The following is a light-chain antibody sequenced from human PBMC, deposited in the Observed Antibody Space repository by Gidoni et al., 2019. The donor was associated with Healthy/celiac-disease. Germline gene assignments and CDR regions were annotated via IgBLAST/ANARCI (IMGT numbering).Light chain of an antibody. CDR1: QSGSSSN. J-gene: IGKJ5*01. CDR2: DAS. Sequence: EIVLTQSPCTLSLSPGERPTLSCRASQSGSSSNLAWYQQKPGQAPRLLLYDASIRTTGIPDRFSGSGSGTNFTLTISRLEPEDFAVYYCQQYGSSPPITFGQGTRLEIK. CDR3: QQYGSSPPIT. V-gene: IGKV3-20*01.